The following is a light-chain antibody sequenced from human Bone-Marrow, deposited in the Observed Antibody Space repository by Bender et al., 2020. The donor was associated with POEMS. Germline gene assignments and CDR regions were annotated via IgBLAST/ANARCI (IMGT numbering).Light chain of an antibody. Sequence: GAPGQRVTISCTGRRSNIGAGFDVHWYQQFPGTAPKRLIYGNNNRPPGVPDRFSASKSGTSASLSITGLQAADEADYYCAAWDDALSVWVFGGGTKLTVL. CDR3: AAWDDALSVWV. CDR2: GNN. J-gene: IGLJ3*02. CDR1: RSNIGAGFD. V-gene: IGLV1-40*01.